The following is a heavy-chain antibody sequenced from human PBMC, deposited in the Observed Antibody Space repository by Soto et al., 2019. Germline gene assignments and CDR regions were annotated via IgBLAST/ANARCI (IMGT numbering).Heavy chain of an antibody. Sequence: QVQLQQWGAGLLKPSETLSLTCAVYGGSFSGYYWSWIRQPPGKGLEWIGEINHSGSTNYNPSLKSRVTISVDTSKNQFSLKLSSVTAADTAVYYCASSNSIVVVPAATPNNWFDPWGQGPLVTVSS. CDR1: GGSFSGYY. D-gene: IGHD2-2*02. CDR2: INHSGST. J-gene: IGHJ5*02. CDR3: ASSNSIVVVPAATPNNWFDP. V-gene: IGHV4-34*01.